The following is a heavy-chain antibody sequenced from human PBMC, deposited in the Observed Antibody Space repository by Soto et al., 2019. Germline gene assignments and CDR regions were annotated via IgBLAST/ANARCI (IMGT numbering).Heavy chain of an antibody. J-gene: IGHJ3*02. Sequence: GGSLRLSCAASGFTFSSYSMNWVRQAPGKGLEWVSSISSSSSYIYYADSVKGRFTISRDNAKNSLYLQMNSLGAEDTAVYYCARDPYCSGGSCYHDAFDIWGQGTMVTVSS. CDR3: ARDPYCSGGSCYHDAFDI. CDR1: GFTFSSYS. D-gene: IGHD2-15*01. V-gene: IGHV3-21*01. CDR2: ISSSSSYI.